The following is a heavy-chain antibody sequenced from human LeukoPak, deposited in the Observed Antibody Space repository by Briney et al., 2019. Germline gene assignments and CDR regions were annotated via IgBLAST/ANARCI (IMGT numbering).Heavy chain of an antibody. D-gene: IGHD1-20*01. CDR1: GGTFSSYA. Sequence: GASVKVSCKASGGTFSSYAISWVRQAPGQGLEWMGGIIPIFGTANYAQKFQGRVTITADESTSTAYMELSSLRSEDTAVYYCATQHKKRYNWNLFDYWGQGTLVTVSS. CDR3: ATQHKKRYNWNLFDY. J-gene: IGHJ4*02. V-gene: IGHV1-69*13. CDR2: IIPIFGTA.